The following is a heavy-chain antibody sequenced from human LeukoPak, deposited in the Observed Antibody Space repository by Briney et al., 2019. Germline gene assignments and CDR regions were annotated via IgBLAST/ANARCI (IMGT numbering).Heavy chain of an antibody. CDR1: DGSISRRTYY. D-gene: IGHD1-26*01. V-gene: IGHV4-39*01. CDR3: ARYEGGTMFDY. Sequence: SETLSRTCTVSDGSISRRTYYWGWIRQPPGKGLEWIGSISYSGSTSYNPSLKSRVTISIDTSKNQFSLRLSSVTAADTAVYYCARYEGGTMFDYWGQGTLVAVSS. CDR2: ISYSGST. J-gene: IGHJ4*02.